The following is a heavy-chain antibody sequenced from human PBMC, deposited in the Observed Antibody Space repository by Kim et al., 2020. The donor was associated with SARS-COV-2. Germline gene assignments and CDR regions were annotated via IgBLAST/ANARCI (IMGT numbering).Heavy chain of an antibody. Sequence: SQKSYVEPVKGRFTISRDKAKNSLYLQMNSLRVEDTAVYYCARGALQRPYWGQGTLLTVSS. CDR2: SQK. D-gene: IGHD3-16*01. V-gene: IGHV3-7*01. J-gene: IGHJ4*02. CDR3: ARGALQRPY.